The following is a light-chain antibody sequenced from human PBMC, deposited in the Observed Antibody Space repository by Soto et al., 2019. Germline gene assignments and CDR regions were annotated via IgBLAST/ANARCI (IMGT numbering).Light chain of an antibody. Sequence: IVLTQSPGTLSLSPGERATLSCRASQSISSSYLAWYQQKPGQAPRLLIYDASRRATGIPDRFSGSGSGTDFTLTISRLEPEDFAVYYCQQYGSSPTWTFGQGTKVEIK. CDR3: QQYGSSPTWT. J-gene: IGKJ1*01. CDR1: QSISSSY. V-gene: IGKV3-20*01. CDR2: DAS.